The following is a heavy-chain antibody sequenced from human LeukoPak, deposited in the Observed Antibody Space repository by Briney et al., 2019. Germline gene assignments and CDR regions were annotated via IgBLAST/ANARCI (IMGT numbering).Heavy chain of an antibody. V-gene: IGHV3-23*01. CDR2: ISGSGGGT. CDR1: GFTFSSYG. J-gene: IGHJ4*02. Sequence: PGGSLRLSCAASGFTFSSYGMSWVRQAPGKGLEWVSAISGSGGGTYYADSVKGRFTISRDNSKNTLYLQMNSLRAEDTAVYYCAKTGAVVIVYYFDYWGQGTLVTVSP. CDR3: AKTGAVVIVYYFDY. D-gene: IGHD3-22*01.